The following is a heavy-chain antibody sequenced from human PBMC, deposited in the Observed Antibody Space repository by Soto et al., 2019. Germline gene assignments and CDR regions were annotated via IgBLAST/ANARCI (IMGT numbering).Heavy chain of an antibody. CDR3: AKDLKAVAGTYYYYGMDV. Sequence: QVQLVESGGGVVQPGRSLRLSCAASGFTFSNYGMHWVRQAPGKGLEWVAVISYDGSNKYYADSVKGRFTISRDNSKNTLYLQMNSLRAEDTAVYYCAKDLKAVAGTYYYYGMDVWGQGTTVTVSS. V-gene: IGHV3-30*18. CDR1: GFTFSNYG. J-gene: IGHJ6*02. D-gene: IGHD6-19*01. CDR2: ISYDGSNK.